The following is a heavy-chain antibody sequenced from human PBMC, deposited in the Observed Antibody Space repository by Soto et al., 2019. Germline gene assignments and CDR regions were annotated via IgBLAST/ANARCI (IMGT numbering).Heavy chain of an antibody. J-gene: IGHJ4*02. CDR3: ARGGGEFSGDCYFDY. CDR2: IWYDGSNK. Sequence: QVQLVESGGGVVQPGRSLRLSCAASGFTFSSYGMHWVRQAPGKGLEWVAVIWYDGSNKYYADSVKGRFTISRDNSKNTLYLQMNSLRAEDTAVYYCARGGGEFSGDCYFDYWGQGTLVTVSS. D-gene: IGHD2-21*02. CDR1: GFTFSSYG. V-gene: IGHV3-33*01.